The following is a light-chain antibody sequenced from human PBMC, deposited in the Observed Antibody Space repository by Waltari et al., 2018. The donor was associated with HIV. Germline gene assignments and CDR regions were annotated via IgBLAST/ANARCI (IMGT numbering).Light chain of an antibody. CDR1: GSNIGSYS. Sequence: QSVLTQPPSASETPGQRVTISCSGNGSNIGSYSVSWYRHVPGTAPKPLIYTDHPRPSWVPVRFSGSKFGTSASLAISGLWSDDESDYYCVVWDDRLMGLLFGGGTKLTVL. CDR2: TDH. CDR3: VVWDDRLMGLL. V-gene: IGLV1-47*03. J-gene: IGLJ2*01.